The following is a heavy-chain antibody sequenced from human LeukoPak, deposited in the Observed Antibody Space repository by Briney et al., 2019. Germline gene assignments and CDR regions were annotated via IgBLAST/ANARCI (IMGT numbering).Heavy chain of an antibody. CDR2: IYSGGST. Sequence: GSLRLSCAASGFTVSSNYMSWVRQAPGKGLEWVSVIYSGGSTYYADSVKGRFTISRDNSKNTLYLQMNSLRAEDTAVYYCARDVSSGYSADWFDPWGQGTLVTVSS. CDR1: GFTVSSNY. J-gene: IGHJ5*02. V-gene: IGHV3-66*02. D-gene: IGHD3-22*01. CDR3: ARDVSSGYSADWFDP.